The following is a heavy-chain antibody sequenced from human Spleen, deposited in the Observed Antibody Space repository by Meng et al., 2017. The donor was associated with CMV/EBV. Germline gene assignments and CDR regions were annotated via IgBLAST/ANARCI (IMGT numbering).Heavy chain of an antibody. CDR2: FYYIGNT. CDR1: GDSVSNGSYY. J-gene: IGHJ4*02. Sequence: GSLRLSCTVSGDSVSNGSYYWSWIRQPPGKGLEYIGYFYYIGNTNNNPSLKSRVTISVDTSKNQLSLKLSSVTAADTAVYYCARTRAGTLDYWGQGTLVTVSS. CDR3: ARTRAGTLDY. D-gene: IGHD3-16*01. V-gene: IGHV4-61*01.